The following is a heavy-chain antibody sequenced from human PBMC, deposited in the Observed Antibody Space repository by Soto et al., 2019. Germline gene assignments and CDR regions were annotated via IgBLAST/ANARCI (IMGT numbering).Heavy chain of an antibody. CDR1: GFTFGNFA. V-gene: IGHV3-23*01. CDR2: ITGSTGTT. Sequence: EVQVLESGGGSVQPGGSLRLSCAASGFTFGNFAMSWVRHAPGKGLEWVSEITGSTGTTYYADSVRGRFIISRDNSQNTLHLQMNSLRPEDTAVYYCAKDTSSSPYYMDVWGKGTTVTVSS. J-gene: IGHJ6*03. CDR3: AKDTSSSPYYMDV. D-gene: IGHD2-2*01.